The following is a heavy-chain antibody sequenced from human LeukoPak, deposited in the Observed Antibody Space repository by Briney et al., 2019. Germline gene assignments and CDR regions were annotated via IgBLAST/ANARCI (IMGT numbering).Heavy chain of an antibody. V-gene: IGHV4-31*03. J-gene: IGHJ4*02. Sequence: SQTLSLTCTVSGGSISSGGYSWSWIRQHPGKGLEWIGYIYYSGSTYYNPSLKSRVTISVDTSKNQFSLKLSSVTAADTAVYYCARVRGIVVVDYWGQGTLVTVSS. D-gene: IGHD2-2*01. CDR1: GGSISSGGYS. CDR3: ARVRGIVVVDY. CDR2: IYYSGST.